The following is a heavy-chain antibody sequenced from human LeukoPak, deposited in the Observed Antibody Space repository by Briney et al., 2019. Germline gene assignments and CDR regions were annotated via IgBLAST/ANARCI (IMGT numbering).Heavy chain of an antibody. CDR3: ATPTLGTIGEYLFDY. CDR2: IYPGDSDG. J-gene: IGHJ4*02. Sequence: ESLKISCKGSGYIFTTYWIGWVRQLPGKGLEWMGIIYPGDSDGRYSPSFQGRVTISADKSISTAYLQWSSLKASDTAMYYCATPTLGTIGEYLFDYWGQGTLVIVSS. V-gene: IGHV5-51*01. D-gene: IGHD1-7*01. CDR1: GYIFTTYW.